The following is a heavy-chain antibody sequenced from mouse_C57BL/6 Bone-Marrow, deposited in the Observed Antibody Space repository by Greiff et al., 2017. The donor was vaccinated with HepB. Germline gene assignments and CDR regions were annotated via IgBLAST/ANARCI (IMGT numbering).Heavy chain of an antibody. CDR2: IYPRSGNT. CDR3: ARYPSYYYGNGAMDY. D-gene: IGHD1-1*01. CDR1: GYTFTSYG. V-gene: IGHV1-81*01. Sequence: QVQLQQSGAELARPGASVKLSCKASGYTFTSYGISWVKQRTGQGLEWIGEIYPRSGNTYYNEKFKGKATLTEDKSSSTAYMELRSLTSEDSAVYFCARYPSYYYGNGAMDYWGQGTSVTVSS. J-gene: IGHJ4*01.